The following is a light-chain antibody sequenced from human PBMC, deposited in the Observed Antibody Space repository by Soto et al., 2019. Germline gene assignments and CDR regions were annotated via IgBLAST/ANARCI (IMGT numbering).Light chain of an antibody. CDR3: AAWDDTLKRYV. CDR1: SSNIGSNT. Sequence: QSVLTQPPSASGTPGQRVTISCSGSSSNIGSNTVNWYQQLPGTAPKLLIYSNNQRPSGVPDRFSGSKSGTSASLAISGLQSEDEADYYCAAWDDTLKRYVFGTGTKVTVL. CDR2: SNN. V-gene: IGLV1-44*01. J-gene: IGLJ1*01.